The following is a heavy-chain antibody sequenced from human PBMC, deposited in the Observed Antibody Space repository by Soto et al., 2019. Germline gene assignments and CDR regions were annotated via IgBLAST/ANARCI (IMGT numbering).Heavy chain of an antibody. CDR3: ALGGPYSSSWYPFDY. J-gene: IGHJ4*02. CDR1: GYSFTNYW. D-gene: IGHD6-13*01. V-gene: IGHV5-51*01. CDR2: IYPGDSDT. Sequence: PGESLKISCKGSGYSFTNYWVGWVRQMPGKGLEWMGIIYPGDSDTRYSPSFQGQVTISADKSISTAYLQWSSLKASDTAMYYCALGGPYSSSWYPFDYWGQGTLVTSPQ.